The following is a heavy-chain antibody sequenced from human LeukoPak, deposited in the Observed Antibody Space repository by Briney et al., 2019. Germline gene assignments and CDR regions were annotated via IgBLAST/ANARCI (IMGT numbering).Heavy chain of an antibody. CDR3: ASQTGGTQFDY. V-gene: IGHV1-69*02. Sequence: ASVKVSCKASGGTFSSYTISWVRQAPGQGLEWMGRIIPILGIANYAQKFQGRVTITADKSTSTAYTELSSLRSEDTAVYYCASQTGGTQFDYWGQGTLVTVSS. CDR2: IIPILGIA. J-gene: IGHJ4*02. D-gene: IGHD7-27*01. CDR1: GGTFSSYT.